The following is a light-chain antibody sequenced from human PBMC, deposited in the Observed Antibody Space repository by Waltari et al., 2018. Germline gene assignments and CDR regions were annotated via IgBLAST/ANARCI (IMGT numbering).Light chain of an antibody. CDR2: AGS. CDR1: QGISSY. J-gene: IGKJ3*01. Sequence: IQLTQSPSSLSAAVGDRVTITCRASQGISSYLAWYQQKPGKAPKLLIYAGSTLLNGVPSRFSGGGFGTDFTLTISSLQPEDFAAYYCQQDNSYPFTFGPGTTVDIK. V-gene: IGKV1-9*01. CDR3: QQDNSYPFT.